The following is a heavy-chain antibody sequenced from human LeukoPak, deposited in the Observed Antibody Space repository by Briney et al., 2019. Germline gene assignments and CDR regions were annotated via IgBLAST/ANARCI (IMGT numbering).Heavy chain of an antibody. CDR1: GFTFSDYY. D-gene: IGHD3-10*01. V-gene: IGHV3-11*05. J-gene: IGHJ3*01. CDR2: IGSSISYT. Sequence: GGSLRLSCAASGFTFSDYYMSWIRQAPGKGLEWVSYIGSSISYTDYADSVQGRFTISRDNAKNSQYLQMNSLRAEDTAVYYCARDRIYYGSGRGALDVWGQGTMVIVSS. CDR3: ARDRIYYGSGRGALDV.